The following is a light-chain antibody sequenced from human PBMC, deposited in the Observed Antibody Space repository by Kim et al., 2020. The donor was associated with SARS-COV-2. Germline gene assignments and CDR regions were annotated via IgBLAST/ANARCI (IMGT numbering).Light chain of an antibody. CDR2: EVS. CDR1: SRDVGCYNF. CDR3: SSYAGSNTLV. V-gene: IGLV2-8*01. J-gene: IGLJ2*01. Sequence: GQAVPISVPGTSRDVGCYNFVSCDQQHPGKAPKLMIYEVSKRPSGVPDRFSGSKSGNTASLTVSGLRAEDESDYYCSSYAGSNTLVFGGGTQLTVL.